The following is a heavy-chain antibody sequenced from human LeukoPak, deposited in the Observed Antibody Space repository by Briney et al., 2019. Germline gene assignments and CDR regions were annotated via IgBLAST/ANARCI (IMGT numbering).Heavy chain of an antibody. J-gene: IGHJ4*02. CDR2: IKSDGSRT. CDR1: GFTLSSYW. CDR3: ARDPDLSGYSFFDY. D-gene: IGHD3-22*01. V-gene: IGHV3-74*01. Sequence: GGSLRLSCAASGFTLSSYWMPWVRQAPGKGLVWVSRIKSDGSRTTYADSVKGRFTISRDNAKNTLYLQMNSLRAEDTAVYYCARDPDLSGYSFFDYWGQGTLVTVSS.